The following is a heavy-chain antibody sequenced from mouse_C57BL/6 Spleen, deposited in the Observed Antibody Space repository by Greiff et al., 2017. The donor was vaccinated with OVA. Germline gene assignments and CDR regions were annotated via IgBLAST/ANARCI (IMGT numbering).Heavy chain of an antibody. CDR2: IYPGDGDT. J-gene: IGHJ2*01. V-gene: IGHV1-82*01. Sequence: QVQLQQSGPELVKPGASVKISCKASGYAFSSSWMNWVKQRPGKGLEWIGRIYPGDGDTNYNGKFKGKATLTADKSSSTAYMQLSSLTSEDSAVYFCARGRAYIDYWGQGTTLTVSS. D-gene: IGHD3-1*01. CDR3: ARGRAYIDY. CDR1: GYAFSSSW.